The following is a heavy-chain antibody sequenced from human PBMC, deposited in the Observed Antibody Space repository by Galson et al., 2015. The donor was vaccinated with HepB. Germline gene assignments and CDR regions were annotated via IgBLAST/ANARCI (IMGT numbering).Heavy chain of an antibody. V-gene: IGHV4-39*01. J-gene: IGHJ4*02. CDR3: VSGYSYGYFYTLPPFDY. CDR1: GGSISSSSYY. CDR2: IYYSGST. Sequence: ETLSLTCTVSGGSISSSSYYWGWIRQPPGKGLEWIGSIYYSGSTYYNPSLKSRVTISVDTSKNQFSLKLSSVTAADTAVYYCVSGYSYGYFYTLPPFDYWGQGTLVTVSS. D-gene: IGHD5-18*01.